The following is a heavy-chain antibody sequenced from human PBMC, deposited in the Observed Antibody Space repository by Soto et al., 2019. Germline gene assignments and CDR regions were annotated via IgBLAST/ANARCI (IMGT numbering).Heavy chain of an antibody. CDR3: ARDLGGWEDY. V-gene: IGHV1-18*01. D-gene: IGHD6-19*01. J-gene: IGHJ4*02. CDR1: GYTFTSYG. Sequence: GPSVKVSCKASGYTFTSYGISWVRQAPGQGLEWMGWISAYNGNTYHAQKLQGRVTMTTDTSTSTAYMELRSLRSDDTAVYYCARDLGGWEDYWGQGTLVTVSS. CDR2: ISAYNGNT.